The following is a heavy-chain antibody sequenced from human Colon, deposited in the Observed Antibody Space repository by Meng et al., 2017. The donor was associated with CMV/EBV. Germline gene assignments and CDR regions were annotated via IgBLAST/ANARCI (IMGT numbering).Heavy chain of an antibody. CDR3: VRGGYSGTQTGGVQEY. CDR2: ISTNRNT. Sequence: RLKEPGPELVKRPQTLSLTCTVSGGSISTYYWSWIRQPAGEGLEWLGRISTNRNTDYNPSLNSRATIWLDTSNNQFSLKLTSVTAADTAVYYCVRGGYSGTQTGGVQEYWGQGTLVTVSS. J-gene: IGHJ4*02. CDR1: GGSISTYY. V-gene: IGHV4-4*07. D-gene: IGHD5-12*01.